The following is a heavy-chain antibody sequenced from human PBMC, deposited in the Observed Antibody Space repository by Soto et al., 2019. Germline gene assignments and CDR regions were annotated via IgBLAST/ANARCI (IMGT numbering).Heavy chain of an antibody. J-gene: IGHJ6*02. CDR2: IAYDGSNK. V-gene: IGHV3-30-3*01. Sequence: QVQLVESGGGVVQPGRSLRLSCAASGFTFSSYAMHWVRQAPGKGLEWVAVIAYDGSNKYYADSVKGRFTISRDNSKNSLYRQMNSLSGEDTRVYYCARVLDRVARGFYYYYYGMDGLGQGTTVTVSS. CDR1: GFTFSSYA. D-gene: IGHD5-12*01. CDR3: ARVLDRVARGFYYYYYGMDG.